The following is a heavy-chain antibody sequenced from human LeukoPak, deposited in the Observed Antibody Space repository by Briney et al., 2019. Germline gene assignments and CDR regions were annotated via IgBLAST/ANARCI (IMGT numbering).Heavy chain of an antibody. J-gene: IGHJ4*02. CDR3: ASTVVTLYYFDY. V-gene: IGHV4-31*03. Sequence: SQTLSLTCSVSGGSISSGGYYWSWIRQHPGKGLEWIGYIYYSGSTYYNPSLKSRVTISVDTSKNQFSLKLSSVTAADTAVYYCASTVVTLYYFDYWGQGTLVTVSS. D-gene: IGHD4-23*01. CDR1: GGSISSGGYY. CDR2: IYYSGST.